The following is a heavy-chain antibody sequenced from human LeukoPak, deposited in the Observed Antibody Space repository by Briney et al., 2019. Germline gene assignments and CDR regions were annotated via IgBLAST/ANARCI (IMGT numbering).Heavy chain of an antibody. D-gene: IGHD3/OR15-3a*01. Sequence: PSETLSLTCAVYGGSFSGYYWSWIRQPPGKGLEWIGEVNHSGSTNYNPSLKSRVTISFDTSNNQFSLKLSSVTAADTAVYYCARDPWTWTGVWGKGTTVTISS. CDR3: ARDPWTWTGV. J-gene: IGHJ6*04. V-gene: IGHV4-34*01. CDR1: GGSFSGYY. CDR2: VNHSGST.